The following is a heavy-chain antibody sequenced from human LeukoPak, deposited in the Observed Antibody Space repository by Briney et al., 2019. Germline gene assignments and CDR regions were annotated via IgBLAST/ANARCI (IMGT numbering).Heavy chain of an antibody. CDR1: GGSISSYY. D-gene: IGHD2-21*01. J-gene: IGHJ5*02. CDR3: ARNFLWSPGWFDP. V-gene: IGHV4-59*01. Sequence: SETLSLTCTVSGGSISSYYWSWIRQPPGKGLEWIGYIYYSGSTNYNPSLKSRVTISVDTSKNQFSLKLSSVTAADTAVYYCARNFLWSPGWFDPWGQGTLVTVSS. CDR2: IYYSGST.